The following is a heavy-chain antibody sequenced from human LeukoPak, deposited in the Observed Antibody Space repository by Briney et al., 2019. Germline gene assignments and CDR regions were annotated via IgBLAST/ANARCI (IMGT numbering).Heavy chain of an antibody. CDR3: TRDLYCGGDCYSFDY. V-gene: IGHV3-21*01. CDR2: ISSSSSYI. Sequence: GGSLRLSCAASGFTFSSYSMNWVRQAPGKGLEWVSSISSSSSYIYYADSVKGRFTISRDNAKNSLYLQMNSLRAADTAVYYCTRDLYCGGDCYSFDYWGQGTLVTVSS. CDR1: GFTFSSYS. J-gene: IGHJ4*02. D-gene: IGHD2-21*02.